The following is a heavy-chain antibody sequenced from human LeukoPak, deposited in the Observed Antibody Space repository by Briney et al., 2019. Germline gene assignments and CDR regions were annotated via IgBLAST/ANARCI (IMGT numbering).Heavy chain of an antibody. CDR1: GFTFSSYA. J-gene: IGHJ4*02. V-gene: IGHV3-30-3*01. Sequence: GGSLRLSCAASGFTFSSYAMHWVRQAPGKGLEWVAVISYDGSNKYYADSVKGRFTISRDNSKNTLYLQMNSLGAEDTAVYYCARTMVATFSYWGQGTLVTVSS. CDR3: ARTMVATFSY. D-gene: IGHD5-12*01. CDR2: ISYDGSNK.